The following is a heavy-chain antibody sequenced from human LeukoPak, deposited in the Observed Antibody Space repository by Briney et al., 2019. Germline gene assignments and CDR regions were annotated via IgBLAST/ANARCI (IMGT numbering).Heavy chain of an antibody. CDR1: GFTFSSYN. CDR3: ARAGSSGYLFDY. V-gene: IGHV3-21*01. CDR2: ISSSSSYI. D-gene: IGHD3-22*01. Sequence: GGSLRLSCAASGFTFSSYNMNWVRQAPGKGLEWVSSISSSSSYIYYADSVKGRFTISRDNAKNSLYLQMNSLRAEDTAVYYCARAGSSGYLFDYWGQGTLVTVSS. J-gene: IGHJ4*02.